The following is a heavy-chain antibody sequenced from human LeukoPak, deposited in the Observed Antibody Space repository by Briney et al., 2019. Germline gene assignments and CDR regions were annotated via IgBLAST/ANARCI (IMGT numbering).Heavy chain of an antibody. CDR2: ISAYNGNT. CDR1: GYTFTSYG. J-gene: IGHJ6*02. CDR3: ARDQTYYDFWSGYYREYYYYGMDV. V-gene: IGHV1-18*01. Sequence: ASVKVSCKASGYTFTSYGISWVRQAPGQGLEWMGWISAYNGNTNYAQKLQGRVTMTTDTSTSTAYMELRSLRSDDTAVYYCARDQTYYDFWSGYYREYYYYGMDVWGQGTTVTVSS. D-gene: IGHD3-3*01.